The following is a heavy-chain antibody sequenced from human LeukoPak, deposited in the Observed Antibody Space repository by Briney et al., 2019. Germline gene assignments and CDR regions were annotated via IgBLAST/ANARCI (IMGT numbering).Heavy chain of an antibody. V-gene: IGHV4-61*09. Sequence: SETLSLTCTVSGGSISSGSYYWSWIRQPAGKGLEWIGHIYTSGSTNYNPSLKSRVTISVDTSKNQFSLKLSSVTAADTAVYYCATPGRIAVAGTNDYWGQGTLVTVSS. CDR3: ATPGRIAVAGTNDY. CDR1: GGSISSGSYY. D-gene: IGHD6-19*01. J-gene: IGHJ4*02. CDR2: IYTSGST.